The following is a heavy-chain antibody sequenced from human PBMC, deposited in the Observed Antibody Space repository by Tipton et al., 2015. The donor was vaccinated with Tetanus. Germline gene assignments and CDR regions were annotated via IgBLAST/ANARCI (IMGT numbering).Heavy chain of an antibody. D-gene: IGHD5-12*01. CDR2: IRGQVYYATT. Sequence: SLRLSCEASGFTFGDYAMSWVRQAPGKGLEWVSLIRGQVYYATTEYAASVRGRFTISRDDSKSVVYLQMNSLKNEDSAIYYCARERSGRFDSWGPGARVTVSS. CDR1: GFTFGDYA. J-gene: IGHJ4*02. V-gene: IGHV3-49*04. CDR3: ARERSGRFDS.